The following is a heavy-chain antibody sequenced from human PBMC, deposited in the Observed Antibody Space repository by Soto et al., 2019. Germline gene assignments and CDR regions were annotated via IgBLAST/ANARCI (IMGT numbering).Heavy chain of an antibody. V-gene: IGHV4-61*01. CDR3: ARAKAEYYDFWRGYYKLDFDL. Sequence: LSLTFTVSCVSVSSVSYYFSLILQPPWKGLDCVGYIYYSGSTNYNPSLKSRVTLSVDTSKNQFSLKLSSVNAADTDVYSSARAKAEYYDFWRGYYKLDFDLWGTRPMVTASS. CDR1: CVSVSSVSYY. CDR2: IYYSGST. D-gene: IGHD3-3*01. J-gene: IGHJ3*01.